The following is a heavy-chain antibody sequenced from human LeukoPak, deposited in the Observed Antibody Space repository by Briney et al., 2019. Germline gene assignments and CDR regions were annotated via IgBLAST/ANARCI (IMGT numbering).Heavy chain of an antibody. CDR2: IKEDSRAT. CDR3: ATTAATAGGPY. V-gene: IGHV3-7*01. Sequence: PGGSLRLSCAASGSTFTVFWMTWVRQAPGKGLEWVANIKEDSRATFYGASVKGRFTISRDNSKSSLYLQMNSLRVEDTAVYYCATTAATAGGPYWGQGTLVTVSS. CDR1: GSTFTVFW. D-gene: IGHD6-13*01. J-gene: IGHJ4*02.